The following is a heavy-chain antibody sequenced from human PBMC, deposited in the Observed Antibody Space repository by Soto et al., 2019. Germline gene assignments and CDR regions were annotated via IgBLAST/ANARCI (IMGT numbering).Heavy chain of an antibody. J-gene: IGHJ4*02. CDR3: ARDTNGLHY. CDR2: INTDGSIT. CDR1: GLIFSNYK. V-gene: IGHV3-74*01. D-gene: IGHD2-8*01. Sequence: EVQLVESGGGLVQPGGSLRLSCAASGLIFSNYKMHWVRQAPGKGLVWVSRINTDGSITDYADSVKGRFTVSRDNAKKTMYLQMNSLTADDTAVYYCARDTNGLHYWGQGTLVTVSS.